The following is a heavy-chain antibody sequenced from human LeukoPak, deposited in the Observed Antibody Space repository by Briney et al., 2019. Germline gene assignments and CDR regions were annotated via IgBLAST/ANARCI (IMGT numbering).Heavy chain of an antibody. V-gene: IGHV3-23*01. D-gene: IGHD6-25*01. J-gene: IGHJ6*02. CDR3: ARDLDGAADYYYYYGMDV. Sequence: GGSLRLSCAASRFTFSSYAMSWVRQAPGRGLEWVSAINFSGDSTYYVDSVKGRFTISRGNSKNTLYLQMNSLRAEDTAVYYCARDLDGAADYYYYYGMDVWGQGTTVTVSS. CDR1: RFTFSSYA. CDR2: INFSGDST.